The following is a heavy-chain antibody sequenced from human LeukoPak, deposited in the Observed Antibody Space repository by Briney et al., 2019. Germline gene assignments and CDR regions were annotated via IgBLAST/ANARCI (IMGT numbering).Heavy chain of an antibody. V-gene: IGHV4-59*01. Sequence: SETLSLTCTVSGGSISSYYWSWIWQPPGKGLEWIGYIYYSGSTNYNPSLKSRVTISVDTSKNQFSLKLSSVTAADTAVYYCARLTSYYDSSGYYGSDAFDIWGQGTMVTVSS. CDR3: ARLTSYYDSSGYYGSDAFDI. D-gene: IGHD3-22*01. J-gene: IGHJ3*02. CDR2: IYYSGST. CDR1: GGSISSYY.